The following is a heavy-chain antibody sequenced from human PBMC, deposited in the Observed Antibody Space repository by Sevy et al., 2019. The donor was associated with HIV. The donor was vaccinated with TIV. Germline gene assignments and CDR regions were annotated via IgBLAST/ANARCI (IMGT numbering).Heavy chain of an antibody. CDR2: INHSGST. D-gene: IGHD2-21*01. Sequence: SETLSLTCAVYGGSFSGYYWSWIRQSPGKGLEWIGEINHSGSTNYNPPLKSRVTISVDTSKNQFSLKLGSVTAADTAVYYCARGPRDGYPNWFDPWGQGTLVTVSS. J-gene: IGHJ5*02. V-gene: IGHV4-34*01. CDR3: ARGPRDGYPNWFDP. CDR1: GGSFSGYY.